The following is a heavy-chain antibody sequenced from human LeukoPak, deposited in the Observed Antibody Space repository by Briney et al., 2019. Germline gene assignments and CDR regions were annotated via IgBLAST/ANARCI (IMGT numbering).Heavy chain of an antibody. V-gene: IGHV4-61*05. Sequence: SETLSLTCTISGGSIRSSSYYWGWIRQPPGKGLEWIGYIYYSGSTNYNPSLKSRVTISVDTSKNQFSLKLSSVTAADTAVYYCARGRSYESSRSHWYFDLWGRGTLVTVSS. J-gene: IGHJ2*01. CDR2: IYYSGST. D-gene: IGHD3-22*01. CDR1: GGSIRSSSYY. CDR3: ARGRSYESSRSHWYFDL.